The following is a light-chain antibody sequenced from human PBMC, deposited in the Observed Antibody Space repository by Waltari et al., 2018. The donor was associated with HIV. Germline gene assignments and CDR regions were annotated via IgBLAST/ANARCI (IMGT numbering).Light chain of an antibody. J-gene: IGLJ3*02. V-gene: IGLV2-14*03. CDR1: SSDVGGYNS. Sequence: QSALTQPASVSGSPGQSITISCTGTSSDVGGYNSVSWYQQHPGKAPKLMIYDVSNRPSGVSNRFSGSKSGNTASLTLSGLQAEDEADYYCSSYTSSSTPWVFGGGTKLTVL. CDR2: DVS. CDR3: SSYTSSSTPWV.